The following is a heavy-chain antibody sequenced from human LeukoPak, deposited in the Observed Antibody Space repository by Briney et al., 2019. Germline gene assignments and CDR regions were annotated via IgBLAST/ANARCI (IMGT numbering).Heavy chain of an antibody. D-gene: IGHD6-6*01. Sequence: SETLSLTCSVSGDSVSRDTFYWRWIRQPPGKGLEWIAYIYYTGSTKYSPSLKSRVTISMDTSKNQFSLKVNSVTAADTAVYYCARDPSSSSGGYNWFDPWGQGTLVTVSS. CDR3: ARDPSSSSGGYNWFDP. CDR2: IYYTGST. J-gene: IGHJ5*02. V-gene: IGHV4-61*01. CDR1: GDSVSRDTFY.